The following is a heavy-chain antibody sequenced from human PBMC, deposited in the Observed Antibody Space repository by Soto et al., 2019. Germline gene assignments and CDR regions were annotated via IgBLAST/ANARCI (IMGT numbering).Heavy chain of an antibody. CDR3: ARDLTVVGAQTVKSSFDY. J-gene: IGHJ4*02. CDR2: ISAYNGNT. Sequence: VASVKVSCKASGYTFTSYGISWVRQAPGQGLEWMGWISAYNGNTNYAQKFQGRVTMTRDTSTSTVYMELSSLRSEDTAVYYCARDLTVVGAQTVKSSFDYWGQGTLVTVSS. CDR1: GYTFTSYG. V-gene: IGHV1-18*01. D-gene: IGHD1-26*01.